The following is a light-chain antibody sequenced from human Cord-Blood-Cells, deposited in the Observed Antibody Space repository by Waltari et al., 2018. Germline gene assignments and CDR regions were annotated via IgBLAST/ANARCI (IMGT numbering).Light chain of an antibody. Sequence: QSALTQPRSVSGSPGQSVTISCTGTSSDVGGYNYVSWYQQHPVKAPKLMIYDVSKRPSVLPYPTPRSKARTKDALISSEITADDATDYNCCSSAGSNTVMLGGVNELAVL. CDR1: SSDVGGYNY. CDR3: CSSAGSNTVM. J-gene: IGLJ3*02. CDR2: DVS. V-gene: IGLV2-11*01.